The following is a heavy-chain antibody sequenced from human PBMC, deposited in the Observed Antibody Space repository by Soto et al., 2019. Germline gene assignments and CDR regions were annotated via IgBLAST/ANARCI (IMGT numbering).Heavy chain of an antibody. CDR3: ARGIWSGDLTSDL. D-gene: IGHD3-3*01. Sequence: EVQVVESGGGLVQPGGSLRLSCAASGFTFSSNSMNWVRQAPGKGLEWISYISSSSSTIYADSVKGRFTISRDNAKNSLYLQMNSLRDEDTAVYYCARGIWSGDLTSDLWGQGTLVTVSS. J-gene: IGHJ5*02. V-gene: IGHV3-48*02. CDR2: ISSSSSTI. CDR1: GFTFSSNS.